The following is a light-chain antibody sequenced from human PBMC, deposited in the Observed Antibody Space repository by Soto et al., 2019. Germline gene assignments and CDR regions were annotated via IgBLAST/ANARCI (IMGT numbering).Light chain of an antibody. CDR2: LNSDGSH. CDR1: SGHSSYA. J-gene: IGLJ1*01. Sequence: QSVLTQSPSASASLGASVKLTCTLSSGHSSYAIAWHQQQPEKGPRYLMKLNSDGSHSKGDGIPDRFSGSSSGAERYLTISSLQSEDEAVYYCQTWGTGIRVFGTGTKLTVL. CDR3: QTWGTGIRV. V-gene: IGLV4-69*01.